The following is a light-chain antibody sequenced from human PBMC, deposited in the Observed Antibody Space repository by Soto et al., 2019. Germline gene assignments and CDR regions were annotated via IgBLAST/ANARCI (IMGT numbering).Light chain of an antibody. Sequence: DIQMTQSPSSVSASVGDRVTITCRASQDISHCLAWHQQKPGEAPKLLIYSATTLHSGVPSRFSGSGSGTDFTLTINSLQPEDFATYFCLQGHTFPPTFGGGTKVEIK. CDR2: SAT. V-gene: IGKV1-12*01. J-gene: IGKJ4*01. CDR3: LQGHTFPPT. CDR1: QDISHC.